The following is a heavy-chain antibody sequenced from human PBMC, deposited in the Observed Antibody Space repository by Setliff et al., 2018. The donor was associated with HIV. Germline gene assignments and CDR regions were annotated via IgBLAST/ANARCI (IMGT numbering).Heavy chain of an antibody. J-gene: IGHJ6*02. D-gene: IGHD1-26*01. CDR3: ARGELLYYYYYGMDV. CDR1: GGSFSGYY. Sequence: SETLSLTCAVYGGSFSGYYWSWIRQPPGKGLEWIGEINHSGSTNYNPSLKSRVTISVDASKNQFSLKLSSVTAADTAVYYCARGELLYYYYYGMDVWGQGTTVTVSS. V-gene: IGHV4-34*01. CDR2: INHSGST.